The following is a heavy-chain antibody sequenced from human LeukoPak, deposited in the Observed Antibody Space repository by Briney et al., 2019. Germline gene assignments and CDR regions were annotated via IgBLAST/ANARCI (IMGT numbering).Heavy chain of an antibody. J-gene: IGHJ4*02. V-gene: IGHV4-39*01. D-gene: IGHD5-24*01. Sequence: SETLSLTCTVSGGSIITTNYYWGWIRQPPGKGLEWIGSINYSGSTHYNPSLKSRVTIFVDSSKNQFSLKLSSVTAADTAVYYCARGWVGNNFDYWGQGTLVTVSS. CDR2: INYSGST. CDR1: GGSIITTNYY. CDR3: ARGWVGNNFDY.